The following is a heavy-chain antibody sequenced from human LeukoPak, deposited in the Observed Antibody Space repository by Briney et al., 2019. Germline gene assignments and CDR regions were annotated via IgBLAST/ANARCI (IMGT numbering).Heavy chain of an antibody. CDR3: ARLALGAPDDY. CDR2: MNPNSGNT. J-gene: IGHJ4*01. D-gene: IGHD1-26*01. Sequence: AAVKVSCKASGYTFTSYDINWVRQATGQGLEWMGWMNPNSGNTGYAQKFQGRVTITRNTSISTAYMELSSLRSEDTAVNYCARLALGAPDDYWGHGTLVTVSS. CDR1: GYTFTSYD. V-gene: IGHV1-8*03.